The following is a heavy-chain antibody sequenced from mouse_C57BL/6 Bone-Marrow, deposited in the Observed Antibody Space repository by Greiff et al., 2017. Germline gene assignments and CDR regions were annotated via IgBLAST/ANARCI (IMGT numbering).Heavy chain of an antibody. D-gene: IGHD1-1*01. CDR2: VNPGSGGT. Sequence: VKLVESGAELVRPWTSVTVSCKASGYAFTNYLIGWVKQRPGQGLEWIGVVNPGSGGTNYNEKFTGKATLTADKSSSTAYMQLSSLTSEDSAVSFCSRTYYDGIGYGSWFAYWGQGTLVTVSA. J-gene: IGHJ3*01. V-gene: IGHV1-54*01. CDR3: SRTYYDGIGYGSWFAY. CDR1: GYAFTNYL.